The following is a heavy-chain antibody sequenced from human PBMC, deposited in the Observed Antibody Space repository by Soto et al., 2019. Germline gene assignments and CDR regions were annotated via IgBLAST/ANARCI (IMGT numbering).Heavy chain of an antibody. D-gene: IGHD1-7*01. CDR3: AREYKGNWNYNWFDP. CDR2: IYYSGNT. CDR1: GGPISSGGYY. V-gene: IGHV4-31*03. Sequence: QVQLQESGPGLVKASQTLSLTCTVSGGPISSGGYYWSWIRQHPGKGLEWIGYIYYSGNTYYNPSLKSRVTISVDTSKNEFSLKLSSVTAADTAVYYCAREYKGNWNYNWFDPWGQGTLVTVSS. J-gene: IGHJ5*02.